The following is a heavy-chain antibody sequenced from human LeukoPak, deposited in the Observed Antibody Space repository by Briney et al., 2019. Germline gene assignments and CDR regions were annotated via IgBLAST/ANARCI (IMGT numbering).Heavy chain of an antibody. D-gene: IGHD6-6*01. V-gene: IGHV3-21*01. CDR3: AKDLYQLYYYYYGMDV. Sequence: GGSLRLSCAVSGFTFSSYSMNWVRQAPGKGLEWVSSISSSSSYIYYADSVKGRFTISRDNSKNTLYLQMNSLRAEDTAVYYCAKDLYQLYYYYYGMDVWGQGTTVTVSS. CDR2: ISSSSSYI. J-gene: IGHJ6*02. CDR1: GFTFSSYS.